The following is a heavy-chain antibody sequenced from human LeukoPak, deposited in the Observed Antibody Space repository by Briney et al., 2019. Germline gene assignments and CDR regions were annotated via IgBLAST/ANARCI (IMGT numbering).Heavy chain of an antibody. V-gene: IGHV3-21*01. CDR1: GFTFSSYS. CDR3: ARDRYTRFLEWLPRSSDYYYGMDV. J-gene: IGHJ6*02. D-gene: IGHD3-3*01. CDR2: ISSSSSYI. Sequence: GGSLRLSCAASGFTFSSYSMNWVRQAPGKGLEWVSSISSSSSYIYYADSVKGRFTISRDNAKNSLYLQMNSLRAEDTAVYYCARDRYTRFLEWLPRSSDYYYGMDVWGQGTTVTVSS.